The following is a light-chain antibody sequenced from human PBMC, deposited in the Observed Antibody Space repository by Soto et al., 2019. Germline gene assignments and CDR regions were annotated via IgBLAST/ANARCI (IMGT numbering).Light chain of an antibody. Sequence: QSVLTQPPSVSGAPGQRVTISCTGSSSNIGAGYDVHWYQQLPGTAPKLLIYGNSNRPSGVPDRFSGSKSGTSASLAITGLQAEGQAPYYCQSYASHLSGRAFAGGTTPAVL. CDR2: GNS. J-gene: IGLJ3*02. CDR3: QSYASHLSGRA. V-gene: IGLV1-40*01. CDR1: SSNIGAGYD.